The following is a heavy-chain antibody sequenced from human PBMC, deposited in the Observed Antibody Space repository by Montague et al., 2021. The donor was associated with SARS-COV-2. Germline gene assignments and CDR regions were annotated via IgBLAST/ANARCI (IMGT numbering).Heavy chain of an antibody. D-gene: IGHD4-23*01. J-gene: IGHJ4*02. CDR3: ARLRYYGGNSGFQGLVDY. V-gene: IGHV4-39*01. CDR1: GGSISSSSYH. CDR2: IYYSGST. Sequence: SETLSLPRIVSGGSISSSSYHWGWIRQPPGKGLEWIGTIYYSGSTYYHPSLKSRFTISVDTSKNQFSLKLSSVTAADTAVYYCARLRYYGGNSGFQGLVDYWGQGALVTVSS.